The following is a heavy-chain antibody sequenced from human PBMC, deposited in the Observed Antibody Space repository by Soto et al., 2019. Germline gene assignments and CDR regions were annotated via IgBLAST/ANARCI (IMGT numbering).Heavy chain of an antibody. V-gene: IGHV1-69*02. J-gene: IGHJ4*02. CDR3: AITYCRDNSCPRDFDF. CDR1: GGTFNTYT. CDR2: FIPILDMA. D-gene: IGHD2-21*01. Sequence: QVQVVQSGAEVKKPESSVKVSCKPSGGTFNTYTVNWVRLAPGHGLEWMGRFIPILDMANYAQKLQDRVKITADRSTFTAYMELNSLTSDDTAVYYCAITYCRDNSCPRDFDFWGPGTRVTVSS.